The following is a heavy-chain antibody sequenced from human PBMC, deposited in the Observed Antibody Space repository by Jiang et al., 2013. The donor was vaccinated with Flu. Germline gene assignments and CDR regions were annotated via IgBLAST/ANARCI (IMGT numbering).Heavy chain of an antibody. CDR2: ISTRSTYI. CDR3: ARDRSTFSTSWYDS. CDR1: GFNLGGYS. D-gene: IGHD2-2*01. V-gene: IGHV3-21*01. J-gene: IGHJ5*01. Sequence: AASGFNLGGYSMNWVRQAPGRGLEWVSSISTRSTYIYYANSVKGRFTISRDNTKNSLYLQMNSLRAEDTAVYYCARDRSTFSTSWYDSWGQGTLVTVSS.